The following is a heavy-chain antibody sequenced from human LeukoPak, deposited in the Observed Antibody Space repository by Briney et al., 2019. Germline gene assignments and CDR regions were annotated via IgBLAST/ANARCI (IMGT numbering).Heavy chain of an antibody. CDR3: ARDFSSWYERPHTGFDY. V-gene: IGHV1-69*13. CDR2: IIPIFGTA. J-gene: IGHJ4*02. D-gene: IGHD6-13*01. Sequence: GASVKVSCKASGGTFRTYAISWVRQAPGQGLEWMGGIIPIFGTANYAQKFQGRVTITADESTSAAYMELSSLRSGDTAVYYCARDFSSWYERPHTGFDYWGQGTLVTVSS. CDR1: GGTFRTYA.